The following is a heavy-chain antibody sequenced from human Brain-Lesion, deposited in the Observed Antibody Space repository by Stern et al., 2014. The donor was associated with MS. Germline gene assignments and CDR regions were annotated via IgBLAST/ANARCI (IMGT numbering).Heavy chain of an antibody. Sequence: VQLVESGPGLVKPSQTLSLSCTVSGGSISSGGYYWSWIRQPAGKGLEWIGRIFNSGSPSYTPPLKSRFPISIDPPKNHFSLRLNPMTAADTAVYYCARGRVVPGFQYYATDVWGQGTTVIVSS. J-gene: IGHJ6*02. V-gene: IGHV4-61*02. CDR2: IFNSGSP. D-gene: IGHD2-2*01. CDR1: GGSISSGGYY. CDR3: ARGRVVPGFQYYATDV.